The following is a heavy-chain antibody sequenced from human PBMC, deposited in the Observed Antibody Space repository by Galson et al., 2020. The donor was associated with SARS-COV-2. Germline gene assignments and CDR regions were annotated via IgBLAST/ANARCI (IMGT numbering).Heavy chain of an antibody. V-gene: IGHV1-24*01. Sequence: ALVKVSCKVSGYTLTELSMHWVRQAPGKGLEWMGGFDPEDGETIYAQKFQGRVTMTEDTSTDTAYMELSSLRSEDTAVYYCATAPTVVRGDWFDPWGQGTLVTVSS. CDR2: FDPEDGET. CDR1: GYTLTELS. CDR3: ATAPTVVRGDWFDP. D-gene: IGHD4-17*01. J-gene: IGHJ5*02.